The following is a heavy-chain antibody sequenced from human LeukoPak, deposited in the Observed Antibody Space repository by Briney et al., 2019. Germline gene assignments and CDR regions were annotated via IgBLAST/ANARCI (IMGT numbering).Heavy chain of an antibody. D-gene: IGHD2-2*02. CDR1: GFTVSDYS. CDR3: ARREDCSSTSCYINWYFDL. V-gene: IGHV3-21*01. J-gene: IGHJ2*01. CDR2: ISSSSSYI. Sequence: GGSLRLSCAASGFTVSDYSMNWVRQAPGKGLEWVSSISSSSSYIYYADSVKGRFTISRDNAKNSLYLQMNSLRAEDTAVYYCARREDCSSTSCYINWYFDLWGRGTLVTVSS.